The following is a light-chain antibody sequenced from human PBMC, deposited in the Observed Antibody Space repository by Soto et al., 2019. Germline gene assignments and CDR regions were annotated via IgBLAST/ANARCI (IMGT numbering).Light chain of an antibody. CDR1: QSVLYSSNTKNY. CDR3: QQYYSTPWT. CDR2: WAS. V-gene: IGKV4-1*01. Sequence: DIVMTQSPDSLAVSLGERATINCKSSQSVLYSSNTKNYLTWYQQKPGQPPKLLIYWASTRESGVPDRFSGSGSGTDFTLNISSLQAEDVAVYYCQQYYSTPWTFGQGTKVEIK. J-gene: IGKJ1*01.